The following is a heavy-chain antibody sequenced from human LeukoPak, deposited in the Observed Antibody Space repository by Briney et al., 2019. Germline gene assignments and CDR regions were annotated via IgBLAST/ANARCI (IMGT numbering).Heavy chain of an antibody. J-gene: IGHJ6*03. D-gene: IGHD2-2*01. CDR3: ASASVVVPAAMYNYYYYYMDV. Sequence: PSETLSLTCTVSGGSISSYYWSWFRQPPGKGRGGIGYIYTSGSTNYNPSLKSRVTMSVDTSKNQFSLKLSSVTAADTAVYYCASASVVVPAAMYNYYYYYMDVWGKGTTVTVSS. V-gene: IGHV4-4*08. CDR2: IYTSGST. CDR1: GGSISSYY.